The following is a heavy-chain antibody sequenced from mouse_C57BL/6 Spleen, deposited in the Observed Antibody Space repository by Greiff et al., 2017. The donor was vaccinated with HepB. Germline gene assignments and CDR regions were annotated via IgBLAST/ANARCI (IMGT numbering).Heavy chain of an antibody. J-gene: IGHJ2*01. CDR3: ARSATTVDLDY. Sequence: QVQLKESGAELARPGASVKLSCKASGYTFTSYGISWVKQRTGQGLEWIGEIYPRSGNTYYNEKFKGKATLTADKSSSTAYMELRSLTSEDSAVYFCARSATTVDLDYWGQGTTLTVSS. CDR1: GYTFTSYG. V-gene: IGHV1-81*01. CDR2: IYPRSGNT. D-gene: IGHD1-1*01.